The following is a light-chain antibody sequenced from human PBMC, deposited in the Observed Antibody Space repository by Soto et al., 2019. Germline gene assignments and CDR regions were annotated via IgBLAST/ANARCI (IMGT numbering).Light chain of an antibody. CDR2: SND. J-gene: IGLJ1*01. CDR3: AVWDDRLNGYV. V-gene: IGLV1-44*01. Sequence: QSVLTQPPSASGTPGQRVTISCSGSSSNIGSNTVNWYQHLPGAAPKLLIQSNDQRPSGVPDRFSGSQSGTSASLAISGLQSEDAADYYCAVWDDRLNGYVFGTGTKLTVL. CDR1: SSNIGSNT.